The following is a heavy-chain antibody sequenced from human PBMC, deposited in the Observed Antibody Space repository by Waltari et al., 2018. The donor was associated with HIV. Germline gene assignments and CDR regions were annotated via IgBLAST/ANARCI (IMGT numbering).Heavy chain of an antibody. CDR2: SRPNTGGT. Sequence: QQQMGQSGTEVKKPGDSVKVSCRASGDTVADSYIHWMRQAPGQGLEWMGWSRPNTGGTNYPQNFQGRVTLTRDTSISTVFLKLRSLRSDDSAIYYCAREKRLGLDGMDVWGPGTTVIVSS. V-gene: IGHV1-2*02. CDR1: GDTVADSY. J-gene: IGHJ6*02. D-gene: IGHD6-19*01. CDR3: AREKRLGLDGMDV.